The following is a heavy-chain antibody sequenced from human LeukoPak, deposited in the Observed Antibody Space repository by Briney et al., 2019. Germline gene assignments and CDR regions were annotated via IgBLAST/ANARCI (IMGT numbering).Heavy chain of an antibody. J-gene: IGHJ4*02. CDR2: IVVGSGNT. V-gene: IGHV1-58*01. CDR3: AADPTTIAAAGMFDY. CDR1: GFTFTSSA. Sequence: SVKVSCKASGFTFTSSAVQWVRQARGQRLERIGWIVVGSGNTNYAQKFQERVTITRDMSTSTAYMELSSLRSEDTAVYYCAADPTTIAAAGMFDYWGQGTLVTVSS. D-gene: IGHD6-13*01.